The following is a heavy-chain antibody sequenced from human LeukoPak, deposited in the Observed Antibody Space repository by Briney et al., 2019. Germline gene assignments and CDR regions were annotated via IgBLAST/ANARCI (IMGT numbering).Heavy chain of an antibody. J-gene: IGHJ4*02. CDR1: GFTFSSYG. Sequence: GRSLRLSCAASGFTFSSYGMHWVRQAPGKGLEWVAVISYDGSNKYYADSVKGRFTISRDNAKSSLYLQMNSLRAEDTAVYYCARDSRVTPYFDYWGQGTLVTVSS. CDR3: ARDSRVTPYFDY. V-gene: IGHV3-30*03. CDR2: ISYDGSNK. D-gene: IGHD4-11*01.